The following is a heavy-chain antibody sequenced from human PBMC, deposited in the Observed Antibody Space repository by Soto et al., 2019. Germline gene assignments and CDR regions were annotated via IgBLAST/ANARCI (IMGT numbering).Heavy chain of an antibody. D-gene: IGHD2-15*01. CDR2: IYHGGTT. V-gene: IGHV4-38-2*02. CDR3: ARDGVVAAPDWFDH. J-gene: IGHJ5*02. Sequence: SETLSLTCTVSGYSISSGSYWGWIRQPPGKGPKWIASIYHGGTTFYNPSLKSRVTVSVDKSNNQFSLKLRSVTAADTAVYYCARDGVVAAPDWFDHWGQGTLVTVSS. CDR1: GYSISSGSY.